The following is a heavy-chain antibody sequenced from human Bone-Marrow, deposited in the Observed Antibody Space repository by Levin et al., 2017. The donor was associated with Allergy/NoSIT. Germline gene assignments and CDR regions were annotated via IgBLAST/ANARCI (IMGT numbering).Heavy chain of an antibody. CDR3: ARGGSYDSSGYYLNY. CDR2: ISYDGSNK. CDR1: GFTFSSYA. J-gene: IGHJ4*02. D-gene: IGHD3-22*01. Sequence: GESLKISCAASGFTFSSYAMHWVRQAPGKGLEWVAVISYDGSNKYYADSVKGRFTISRDNSKNTLYLQMNSLRAEDTAVYYCARGGSYDSSGYYLNYWGQGTLVTVSS. V-gene: IGHV3-30*04.